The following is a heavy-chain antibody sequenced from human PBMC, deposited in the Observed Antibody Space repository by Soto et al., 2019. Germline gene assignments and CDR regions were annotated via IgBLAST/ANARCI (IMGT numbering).Heavy chain of an antibody. J-gene: IGHJ3*02. D-gene: IGHD2-15*01. CDR2: IIPIFGTA. V-gene: IGHV1-69*01. CDR1: GGTFSSYA. CDR3: ARSVLVVAANTVDAFDI. Sequence: QVQLVQSGAEVKKPGSSVKVSCKASGGTFSSYAISWVRQAPGQGLEWMGGIIPIFGTANYAQKFQGRVTITADESTSTAYMELSSLRSEDTAVYYCARSVLVVAANTVDAFDIWGQGTMVTVSS.